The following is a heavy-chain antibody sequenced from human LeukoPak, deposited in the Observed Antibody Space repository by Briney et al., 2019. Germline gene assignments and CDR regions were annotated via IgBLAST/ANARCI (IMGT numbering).Heavy chain of an antibody. D-gene: IGHD6-13*01. CDR2: INHSGST. CDR1: GGSFSGYY. V-gene: IGHV4-34*01. Sequence: KPSETLSLTCAVYGGSFSGYYWSWIRQPPGKGLEWIGEINHSGSTNYNPSLKSRVTISVDTSKNQFSLKLSSVTAADTAVYYCARQKSGYSSSWYPGRKDYYYYMDVWGKGTTVTVSS. J-gene: IGHJ6*03. CDR3: ARQKSGYSSSWYPGRKDYYYYMDV.